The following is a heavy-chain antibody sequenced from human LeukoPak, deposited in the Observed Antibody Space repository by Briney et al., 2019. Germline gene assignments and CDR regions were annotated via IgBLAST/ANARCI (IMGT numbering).Heavy chain of an antibody. CDR2: IYYSGST. J-gene: IGHJ4*02. CDR3: ARGSAYYYDSSGYPTFDY. CDR1: GGSISSYY. V-gene: IGHV4-59*01. D-gene: IGHD3-22*01. Sequence: PSETLSLTCTASGGSISSYYWSWIRQPPGKGLEWIGYIYYSGSTNYNTSLKSRVTISVDTSKNQFSLKLSPVTAADTAVYYCARGSAYYYDSSGYPTFDYWGQGTLVTVSS.